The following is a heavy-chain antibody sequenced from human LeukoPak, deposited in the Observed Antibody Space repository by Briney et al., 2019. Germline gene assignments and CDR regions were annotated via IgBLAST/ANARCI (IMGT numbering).Heavy chain of an antibody. CDR1: GNGFTSYW. V-gene: IGHV5-10-1*01. CDR3: ARHYYGSGSEGY. D-gene: IGHD3-10*01. Sequence: GGSLKISGRGSGNGFTSYWISGGRKMPGKGLEGMGRIDPSDSYTNYSPSFQGHVTISADKSISTAYLQWSSLKASDTAMYYCARHYYGSGSEGYWGQGTLVTVSS. J-gene: IGHJ4*02. CDR2: IDPSDSYT.